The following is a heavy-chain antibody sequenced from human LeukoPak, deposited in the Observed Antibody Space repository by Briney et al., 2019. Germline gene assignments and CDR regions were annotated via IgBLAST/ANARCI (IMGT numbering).Heavy chain of an antibody. V-gene: IGHV3-23*01. Sequence: PGGSLRLSCAASGFTFNFYAMSWVRQAPGKGLEWVSAIGGSGGSTSYADSVKGRFTISRDNSKNTLYLQMNSLRAEDTAVYYCAKDVSSGPDYYFDYWGQGTLVTVSS. J-gene: IGHJ4*02. CDR3: AKDVSSGPDYYFDY. CDR1: GFTFNFYA. CDR2: IGGSGGST. D-gene: IGHD3-22*01.